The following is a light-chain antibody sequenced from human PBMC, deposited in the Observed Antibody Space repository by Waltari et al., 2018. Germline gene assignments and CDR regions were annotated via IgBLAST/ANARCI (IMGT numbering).Light chain of an antibody. CDR3: QQRSNWPIS. J-gene: IGKJ5*01. V-gene: IGKV3-11*01. CDR2: AAS. Sequence: EIVLTQSPATLSLSPGERATLSCRASQSVSDYVAWYQQKPGQAPRLLISAASNRATGIPARFSGSGSGTDFTLTISSLEPEDFAFYYCQQRSNWPISFGQGTRLEIK. CDR1: QSVSDY.